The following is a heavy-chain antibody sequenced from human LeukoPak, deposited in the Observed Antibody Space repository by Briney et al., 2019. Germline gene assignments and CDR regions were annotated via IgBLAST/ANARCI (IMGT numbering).Heavy chain of an antibody. V-gene: IGHV3-23*01. D-gene: IGHD3-22*01. J-gene: IGHJ4*02. CDR1: GFTFNSYA. Sequence: GGSLRLSCAASGFTFNSYAMSWVRQAPGKGLEWVSGISGSGGSTHYADSVKGRFTISRDSSKNTLYLQMNSLRAEDTAVYYCARVVAREITMIVVANDYWGQGTLVTVSS. CDR2: ISGSGGST. CDR3: ARVVAREITMIVVANDY.